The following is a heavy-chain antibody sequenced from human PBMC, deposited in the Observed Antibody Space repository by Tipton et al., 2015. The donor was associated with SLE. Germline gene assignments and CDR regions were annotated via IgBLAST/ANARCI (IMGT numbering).Heavy chain of an antibody. Sequence: TLSLTCTISGGSFSNYYWSWIRQPPGKGLEWIGYIYYSGSTYYNPSLKSRVTISVDTSKNQFFLRLSSVTAADTAVYYCARDYDSSGYSGMDVWGKGTTVTVSS. D-gene: IGHD3-22*01. V-gene: IGHV4-59*06. CDR1: GGSFSNYY. CDR3: ARDYDSSGYSGMDV. J-gene: IGHJ6*03. CDR2: IYYSGST.